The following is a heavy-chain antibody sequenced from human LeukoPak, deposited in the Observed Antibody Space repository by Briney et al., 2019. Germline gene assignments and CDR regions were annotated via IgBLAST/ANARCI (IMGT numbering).Heavy chain of an antibody. D-gene: IGHD6-25*01. CDR1: GGSISSSSYY. Sequence: SETLSLTCTVSGGSISSSSYYCGWIRQPPGKGLEWIGSIYYSGSTYYNPSLKGRVTISVDTSKNQYSLKLSSVTAADTAVYYCTAGRSDYFDFWGQGSLVTVSS. J-gene: IGHJ4*02. CDR3: TAGRSDYFDF. V-gene: IGHV4-39*01. CDR2: IYYSGST.